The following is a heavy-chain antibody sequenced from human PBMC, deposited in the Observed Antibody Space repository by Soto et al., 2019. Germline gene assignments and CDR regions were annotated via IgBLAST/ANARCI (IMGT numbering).Heavy chain of an antibody. CDR2: INPNRGGT. CDR3: ARDGLHCGGSCYAY. D-gene: IGHD2-15*01. V-gene: IGHV1-2*04. CDR1: GYTFTGYY. Sequence: QVQLVQSGAEVKKPGASVKVSCKASGYTFTGYYMHWVRQAPGQGLEWMGWINPNRGGTNYAQKFQGWVTMTRDTSISTAYMELSRLRSDDTAVYYCARDGLHCGGSCYAYWGQGTLVTVSS. J-gene: IGHJ4*02.